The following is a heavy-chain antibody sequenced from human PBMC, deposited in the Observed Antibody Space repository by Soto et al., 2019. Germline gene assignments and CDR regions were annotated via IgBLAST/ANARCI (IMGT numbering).Heavy chain of an antibody. J-gene: IGHJ6*03. CDR1: GFAFSSYA. CDR2: MTISGGST. CDR3: AKDYSPGVVIINYCYMDV. V-gene: IGHV3-23*01. Sequence: HPGGSLRLSCTASGFAFSSYAMNWVRQAPGKGLEWVSTMTISGGSTYYADSVQGRFTISRDNSKNTLYLQMNSLRAEDTAEYYCAKDYSPGVVIINYCYMDVWGKGTTVTVSS. D-gene: IGHD3-3*01.